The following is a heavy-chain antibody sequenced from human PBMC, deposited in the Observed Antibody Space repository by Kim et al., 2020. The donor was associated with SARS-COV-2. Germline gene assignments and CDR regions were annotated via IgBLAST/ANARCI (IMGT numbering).Heavy chain of an antibody. D-gene: IGHD4-17*01. CDR1: GFTFSNAW. CDR2: IKSKTDGGTT. J-gene: IGHJ4*02. V-gene: IGHV3-15*01. CDR3: TTEVEVTTMWVDY. Sequence: GGSLRLSCAASGFTFSNAWMSWVRQAPGKGLEWVGRIKSKTDGGTTDYAAPVKGRFTISRDDSKNTLYLQMNSLKTEDTAVYYCTTEVEVTTMWVDYWGQGTLVTVSS.